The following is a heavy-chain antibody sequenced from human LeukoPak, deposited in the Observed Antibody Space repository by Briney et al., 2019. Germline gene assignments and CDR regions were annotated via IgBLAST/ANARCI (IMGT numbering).Heavy chain of an antibody. CDR2: IYYSGST. D-gene: IGHD3-22*01. CDR1: GGSISSGGYY. J-gene: IGHJ3*02. Sequence: TASETLSLTCTVSGGSISSGGYYWSWIRPHPGKGLEWSGYIYYSGSTYYNPSLKSRVTISVDTSKKQFSLKLSSVPAADTAVYYCARAPHYYDSSGYFLGAFDIWGQGTMVTVSS. CDR3: ARAPHYYDSSGYFLGAFDI. V-gene: IGHV4-31*03.